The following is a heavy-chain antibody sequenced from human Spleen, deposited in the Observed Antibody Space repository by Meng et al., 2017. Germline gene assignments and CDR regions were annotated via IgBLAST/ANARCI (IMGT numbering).Heavy chain of an antibody. J-gene: IGHJ4*02. CDR3: ARFSGSGWYV. CDR1: GGSFSGYY. CDR2: INHSGST. D-gene: IGHD6-19*01. V-gene: IGHV4-34*01. Sequence: QVPLQQWGAGLLHPSATLAPTCAVFGGSFSGYYWSWIRQPPEKGLEWIGEINHSGSTNYNPSLKSRVTISVDTSKNQFSLKLSSVTAADTAVYYCARFSGSGWYVWGQGTLVTVSS.